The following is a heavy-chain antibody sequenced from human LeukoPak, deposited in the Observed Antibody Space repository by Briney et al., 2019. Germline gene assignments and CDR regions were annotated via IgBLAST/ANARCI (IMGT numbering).Heavy chain of an antibody. D-gene: IGHD3-10*01. Sequence: GGSLRLSCGASGFTFNRRGMHWVRQAPGKGLEWVAFIRYDGGETFYADFVKGRFTIPRDNSKNTLYLQMNSLRAEDTAVYYCARDGSLTARWAYFDYWGQGTLVTVSS. CDR3: ARDGSLTARWAYFDY. CDR1: GFTFNRRG. V-gene: IGHV3-30*02. CDR2: IRYDGGET. J-gene: IGHJ4*02.